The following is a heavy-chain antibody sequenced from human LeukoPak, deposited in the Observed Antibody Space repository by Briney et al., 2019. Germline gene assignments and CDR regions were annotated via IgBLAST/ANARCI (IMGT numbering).Heavy chain of an antibody. CDR2: INNNGGNT. J-gene: IGHJ6*02. CDR1: GFTFSTYS. Sequence: GGSLRLSCSASGFTFSTYSMDWVRQAPGKGLEYVSGINNNGGNTYYADSVKGRFTISRDNTKNTVYLQMSSLRADDTALFYCARATSSGYYGMDVWGQGTTVTVSS. V-gene: IGHV3-64D*06. D-gene: IGHD6-19*01. CDR3: ARATSSGYYGMDV.